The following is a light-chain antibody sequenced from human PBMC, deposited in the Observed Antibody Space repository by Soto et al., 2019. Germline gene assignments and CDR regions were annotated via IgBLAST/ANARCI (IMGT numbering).Light chain of an antibody. CDR3: QQYGSSSIT. CDR2: GAS. J-gene: IGKJ3*01. Sequence: EIVLTQSRGTLSLSPGERATLSCRASQSVSSSYLAWYQQKPGQAPRLLIYGASSRATGIPDRFSGSGSGTEFTLTISRLEPEDFAVYYCQQYGSSSITFGPGTKVDIK. V-gene: IGKV3-20*01. CDR1: QSVSSSY.